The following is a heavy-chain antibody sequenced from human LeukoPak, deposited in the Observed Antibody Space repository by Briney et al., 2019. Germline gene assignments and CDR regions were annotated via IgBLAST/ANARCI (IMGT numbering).Heavy chain of an antibody. Sequence: SETLSLTCTVSGGSISSGNYYWRWIRQPAGKGLEWIVRIYASGSTNYNPSLKSRVTISVDTSKKQFSLKLSSVTAADTAVYYCARVVPGYCSTTSCYDVDAFDIWGQGTRVTVSS. V-gene: IGHV4-61*02. CDR2: IYASGST. CDR3: ARVVPGYCSTTSCYDVDAFDI. CDR1: GGSISSGNYY. D-gene: IGHD2-2*01. J-gene: IGHJ3*02.